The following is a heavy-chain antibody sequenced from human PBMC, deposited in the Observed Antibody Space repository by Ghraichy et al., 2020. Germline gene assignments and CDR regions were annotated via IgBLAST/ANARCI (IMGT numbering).Heavy chain of an antibody. D-gene: IGHD4-17*01. V-gene: IGHV3-48*02. J-gene: IGHJ6*02. CDR2: ISSSSSTI. CDR1: GFTFSSYS. Sequence: GGSLRLSCAASGFTFSSYSMNWVRQAPGKGLEWVSYISSSSSTIYYADSVKGRFTISRDNAKNSLYLQMNSLRDEDTAVYYCARFRWGGDYGDYGGYGMDVWGQGTTVTVSS. CDR3: ARFRWGGDYGDYGGYGMDV.